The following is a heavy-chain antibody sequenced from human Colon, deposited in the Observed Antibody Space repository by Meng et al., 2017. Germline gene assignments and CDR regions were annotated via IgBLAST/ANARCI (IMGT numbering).Heavy chain of an antibody. CDR2: IYDDGYT. CDR3: AIGYRGSTYFAY. J-gene: IGHJ4*02. D-gene: IGHD3-16*01. V-gene: IGHV4-30-2*06. CDR1: GDSVTSNLYS. Sequence: QPQLQVFESRLVTHSPTLSLNCAVTGDSVTSNLYSWSWIRQSPGKGLEWIGNIYDDGYTYYSPSLRSRVTISGDSSNNQFSLNLNSVTAADTALYFCAIGYRGSTYFAYWGQGILVTVSS.